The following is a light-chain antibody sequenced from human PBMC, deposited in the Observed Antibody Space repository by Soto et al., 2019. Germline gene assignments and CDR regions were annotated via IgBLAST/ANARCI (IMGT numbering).Light chain of an antibody. J-gene: IGKJ4*01. CDR1: QSVNSN. CDR3: QQYNVWPLP. Sequence: EIVMTQSPVTLSVSPGKRDNLSCRASQSVNSNLAWYQQKPGQTPKLLIYVASTRATGIPARFSGSGSGTEFTLPICSLQSEDFAVYYCQQYNVWPLPFGGGTKVEFK. V-gene: IGKV3-15*01. CDR2: VAS.